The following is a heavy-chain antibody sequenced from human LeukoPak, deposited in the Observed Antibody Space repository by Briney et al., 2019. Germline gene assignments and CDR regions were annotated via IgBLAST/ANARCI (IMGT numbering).Heavy chain of an antibody. V-gene: IGHV5-51*01. J-gene: IGHJ4*02. CDR2: IYPGDSDT. CDR3: AIRFSGSYKDY. CDR1: GYSFTSYW. Sequence: GESLKISCKGSGYSFTSYWIGWVRQMPGKGLEWMVIIYPGDSDTRYSPSFQGQVTISADKSISTAYLQWNRLKASETAMYYCAIRFSGSYKDYWGQGTLVTVSS. D-gene: IGHD1-26*01.